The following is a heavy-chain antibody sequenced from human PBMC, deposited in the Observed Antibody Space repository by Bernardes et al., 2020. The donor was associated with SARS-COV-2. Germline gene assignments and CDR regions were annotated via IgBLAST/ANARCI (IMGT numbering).Heavy chain of an antibody. D-gene: IGHD3-10*01. CDR2: VSTSGST. Sequence: SETLSLTCSVSGGSITSDSYYWSWIRQPAGKGLEWIGRVSTSGSTSYDPSLDGRVTMSSDASKNQFFLHLSSVTAADTALYYCARVVHDHSASGVYPHYFDDWGQGILVTVSS. CDR3: ARVVHDHSASGVYPHYFDD. CDR1: GGSITSDSYY. J-gene: IGHJ4*02. V-gene: IGHV4-61*02.